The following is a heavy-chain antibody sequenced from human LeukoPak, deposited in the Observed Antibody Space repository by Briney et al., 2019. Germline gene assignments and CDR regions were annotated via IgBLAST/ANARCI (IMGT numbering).Heavy chain of an antibody. CDR2: IKQDGGEK. D-gene: IGHD4-17*01. CDR3: ARLGARQVLDY. V-gene: IGHV3-7*01. Sequence: GGSLRLSCTASGFTFSSYWMSWVRQAPGKGLEWVANIKQDGGEKYYVDSVKGRFTISRDNAKNSLYLQMDSLRAEDTAVYYCARLGARQVLDYWGQGTLVTVSS. CDR1: GFTFSSYW. J-gene: IGHJ4*02.